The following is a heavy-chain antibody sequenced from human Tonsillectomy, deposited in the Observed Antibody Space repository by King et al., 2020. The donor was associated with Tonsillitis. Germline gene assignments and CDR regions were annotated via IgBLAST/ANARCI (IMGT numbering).Heavy chain of an antibody. V-gene: IGHV3-21*01. Sequence: VQLVESGGGLVKPGGSLRLSCAASGFSFSTYSMNWVRQAPGKGLECVSSISSSGSYIHYADSVKGRFTISRDNAKNALYLLMNSLRAEDTAVYFCASGPVLRWIDYWGQGTLVTVSS. CDR1: GFSFSTYS. D-gene: IGHD4-23*01. J-gene: IGHJ4*02. CDR2: ISSSGSYI. CDR3: ASGPVLRWIDY.